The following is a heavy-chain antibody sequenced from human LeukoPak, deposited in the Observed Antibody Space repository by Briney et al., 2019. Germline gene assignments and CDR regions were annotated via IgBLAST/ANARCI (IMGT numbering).Heavy chain of an antibody. CDR3: ARRRGDLRVVTATPFDY. D-gene: IGHD2-21*02. Sequence: SETLSLTCTVSGGSISSYYWNWTRQPPGKGLEWIGYIYYSGTTNYNPSLKSRVSISVDTSKNQFSLKLSSVTAADTAVYYCARRRGDLRVVTATPFDYWGQGTLVTVSS. J-gene: IGHJ4*02. CDR2: IYYSGTT. V-gene: IGHV4-59*12. CDR1: GGSISSYY.